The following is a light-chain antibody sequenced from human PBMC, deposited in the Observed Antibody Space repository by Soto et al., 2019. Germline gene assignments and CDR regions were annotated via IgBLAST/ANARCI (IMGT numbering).Light chain of an antibody. J-gene: IGKJ1*01. CDR2: GAS. CDR1: QSVGSN. V-gene: IGKV3-15*01. Sequence: EIVLTQSPGTLSVSAGERVTLSCRARQSVGSNLAWYQQKPGQAPRLLIYGASIRATGIPARFSGSGSATEFTLTISTLQSEDFAIYYCQHYNNWPPWTFGQGTKVDIK. CDR3: QHYNNWPPWT.